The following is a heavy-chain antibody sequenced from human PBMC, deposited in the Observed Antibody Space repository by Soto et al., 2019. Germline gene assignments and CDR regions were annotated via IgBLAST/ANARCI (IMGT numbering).Heavy chain of an antibody. J-gene: IGHJ3*02. CDR3: ARDDGDYYDSSGCNHDAFDI. Sequence: SLKVSCTDSACTFTTYAITWVRQAPGQGLEWMGWISAYNGNPDYAQTPQGTVPMTTDTSTSTAYMELRSLRSDDTAVYYCARDDGDYYDSSGCNHDAFDIWGQGTMVTVSS. CDR1: ACTFTTYA. V-gene: IGHV1-18*01. CDR2: ISAYNGNP. D-gene: IGHD3-22*01.